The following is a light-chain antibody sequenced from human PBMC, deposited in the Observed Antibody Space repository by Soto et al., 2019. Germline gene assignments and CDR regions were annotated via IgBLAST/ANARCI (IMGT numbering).Light chain of an antibody. CDR2: DAS. Sequence: DIQMTQSPSTLSASVGDRVTITCRASQSISSWLAWYQQKSGKAPKLLIYDASSLESGVPSRFSGSGSGTEFTLTISSLQPDDFVTYYCQQYNSYSKTFGQGTKVEIK. V-gene: IGKV1-5*01. J-gene: IGKJ1*01. CDR3: QQYNSYSKT. CDR1: QSISSW.